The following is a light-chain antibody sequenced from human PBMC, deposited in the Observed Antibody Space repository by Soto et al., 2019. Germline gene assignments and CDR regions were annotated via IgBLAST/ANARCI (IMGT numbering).Light chain of an antibody. V-gene: IGKV3-11*01. J-gene: IGKJ5*01. Sequence: EIVLTQSPVTLSLSPGDRATLSCRASQTVSTYLAWYQPKPGQAPRLLIYDASNRATGIPARFSGSGSGTDFTLTISSLEHEDFAVYYCQQRNNWPPDITFGQGTRLEI. CDR3: QQRNNWPPDIT. CDR1: QTVSTY. CDR2: DAS.